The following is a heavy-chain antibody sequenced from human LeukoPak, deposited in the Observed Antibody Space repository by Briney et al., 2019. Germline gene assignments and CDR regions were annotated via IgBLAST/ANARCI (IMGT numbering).Heavy chain of an antibody. CDR1: GYSISSGYY. D-gene: IGHD3-22*01. CDR2: IYHSGST. Sequence: SETLSLTCAVSGYSISSGYYWGWIRQPPGKGLEWIGSIYHSGSTYYNLSLKSRVTISVDTSTNEFSLKLRSVTAADTAVYFCARFGYYYDSSGYYEKDYFDYWGQGTLVTASS. CDR3: ARFGYYYDSSGYYEKDYFDY. V-gene: IGHV4-38-2*01. J-gene: IGHJ4*02.